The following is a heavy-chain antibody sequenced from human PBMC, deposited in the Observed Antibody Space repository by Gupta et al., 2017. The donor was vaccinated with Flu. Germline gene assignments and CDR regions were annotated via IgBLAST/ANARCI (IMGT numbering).Heavy chain of an antibody. CDR1: GFSFSNYR. CDR2: TSHDGSKN. D-gene: IGHD1-1*01. V-gene: IGHV3-30*18. J-gene: IGHJ6*02. Sequence: QERVVESGGGVVQPGRSLRLSCAASGFSFSNYRRHWVRQAPGKGLEWVAGTSHDGSKNYHTDSVKGRFTISRDNSKNTLYLQMSGLRIEDTAVYYCAKDWRWNNNIYGMNVWGQGTTVTVSS. CDR3: AKDWRWNNNIYGMNV.